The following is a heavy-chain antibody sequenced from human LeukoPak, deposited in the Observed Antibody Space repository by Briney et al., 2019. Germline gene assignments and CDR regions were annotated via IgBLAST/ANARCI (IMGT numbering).Heavy chain of an antibody. J-gene: IGHJ3*01. V-gene: IGHV3-7*01. Sequence: SGGSLRLSCAVSGFTCNNYYMTWVRQAPGKELEWVAGIKEDGSETYYVDSVKGRFTISRDNARNSLFLQMSSLRAEDTAVYYCARERYCSGGGCYRGYAFHVWGQGTVVTVSS. CDR3: ARERYCSGGGCYRGYAFHV. CDR2: IKEDGSET. D-gene: IGHD2-15*01. CDR1: GFTCNNYY.